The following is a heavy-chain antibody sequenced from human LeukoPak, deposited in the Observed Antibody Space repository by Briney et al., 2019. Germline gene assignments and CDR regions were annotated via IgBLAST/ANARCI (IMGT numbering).Heavy chain of an antibody. V-gene: IGHV3-74*03. CDR3: ARGDIVATIIFDY. J-gene: IGHJ4*02. D-gene: IGHD5-12*01. Sequence: GGSLRLSCAASGFTFSSHWMLWVRQARGKGLGWVSRINTDGGSTLYADSVKGRFTISRDNAKNTLYLQMNSLRAEDTAVYYCARGDIVATIIFDYWGQGTLVTVSS. CDR2: INTDGGST. CDR1: GFTFSSHW.